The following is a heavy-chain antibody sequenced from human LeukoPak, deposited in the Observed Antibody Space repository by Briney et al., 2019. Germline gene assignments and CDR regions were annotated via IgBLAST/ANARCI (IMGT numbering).Heavy chain of an antibody. CDR1: GGSISSYY. CDR2: IYYSGST. J-gene: IGHJ6*02. D-gene: IGHD6-13*01. Sequence: PSETLSLTCTVSGGSISSYYWSWIRQPPGKGLEWIGYIYYSGSTNYNPSLKSRVTISVDTSKNQFTLKLSSVTAADTAVYYCARHMAAAYYYYGMDVWGQGTTVTVSS. CDR3: ARHMAAAYYYYGMDV. V-gene: IGHV4-59*08.